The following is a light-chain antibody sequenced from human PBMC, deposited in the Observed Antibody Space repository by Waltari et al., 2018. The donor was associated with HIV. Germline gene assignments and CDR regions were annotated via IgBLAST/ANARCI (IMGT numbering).Light chain of an antibody. CDR3: QHYSNWPPWT. J-gene: IGKJ1*01. V-gene: IGKV3-15*01. CDR2: GAS. CDR1: QSVRTN. Sequence: EILMTQSPATLSVSPGERVTLSCRASQSVRTNLAWYQQQPGQAPRLLIYGASFTATDIPARFSASGSGTEFTLTINSLQSEDFAVYYCQHYSNWPPWTFGQGTRVEFK.